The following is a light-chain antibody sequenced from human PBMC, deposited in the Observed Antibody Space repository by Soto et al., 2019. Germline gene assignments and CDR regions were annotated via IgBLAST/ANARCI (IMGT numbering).Light chain of an antibody. CDR1: SSDVGGYNY. CDR3: NSYAGSNNGV. CDR2: GVS. Sequence: QSALTQPPSASGSPGQSVTISCTGTSSDVGGYNYVSWYQQHPGKAPKLMIYGVSKRPSGVPDRFSGSKSGNTASLTVSGLQAEDEADYYCNSYAGSNNGVFGGGTKLTVL. V-gene: IGLV2-8*01. J-gene: IGLJ3*02.